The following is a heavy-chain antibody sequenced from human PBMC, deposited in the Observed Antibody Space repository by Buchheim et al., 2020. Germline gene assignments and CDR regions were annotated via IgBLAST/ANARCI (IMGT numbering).Heavy chain of an antibody. CDR3: ERNAYYYYYYGMDI. V-gene: IGHV4-34*01. CDR2: INHSGST. CDR1: GGSFSGYY. J-gene: IGHJ6*02. Sequence: QVQLQQWGAGLLKPSETLSLTCAAYGGSFSGYYWSWIRQPPGKGLEWIGEINHSGSTNYNPSLKSRVTISVDTSKNQFSLKLSSVTAADTAVYYCERNAYYYYYYGMDIWGQGTT.